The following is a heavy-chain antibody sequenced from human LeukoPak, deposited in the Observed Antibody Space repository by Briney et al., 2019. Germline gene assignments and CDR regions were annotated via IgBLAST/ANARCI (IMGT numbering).Heavy chain of an antibody. Sequence: PSETLSLTCTVSGGSIRSSYYYWGWIRQPPGKGLEWIGEIYHSGSTNYNPSLKSRVTISVDKSKNQFSLKLSSVTAADTAVYYCATSCTSGWYSFDYWGQGTLVTVSS. CDR2: IYHSGST. CDR1: GGSIRSSYYY. J-gene: IGHJ4*02. V-gene: IGHV4-39*07. CDR3: ATSCTSGWYSFDY. D-gene: IGHD6-19*01.